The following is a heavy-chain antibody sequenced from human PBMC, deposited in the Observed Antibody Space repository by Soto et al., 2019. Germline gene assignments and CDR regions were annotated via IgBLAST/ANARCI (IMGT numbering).Heavy chain of an antibody. Sequence: GASVKVSCKASGYTFTGYYMHWVRQAPGQGLEWMGWINPNSGGTNYAQKFQGWVTMTRDTSISTAYMELSRLRSDDTAVYYCARAHQYYYGSGSYYTFDPWGQGTLVTVSS. D-gene: IGHD3-10*01. CDR1: GYTFTGYY. CDR3: ARAHQYYYGSGSYYTFDP. V-gene: IGHV1-2*04. J-gene: IGHJ5*02. CDR2: INPNSGGT.